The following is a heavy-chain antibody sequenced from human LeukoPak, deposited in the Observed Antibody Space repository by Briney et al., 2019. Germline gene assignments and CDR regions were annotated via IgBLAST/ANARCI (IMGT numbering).Heavy chain of an antibody. CDR1: GYTLTELS. V-gene: IGHV1-24*01. CDR2: FDPEDGEI. Sequence: ASVKVSCKVSGYTLTELSMHWVRQAPGKGLEWMGGFDPEDGEIIYAQKFQGRVTMTEDTSTDTAYMELSSLRSEDTAVYYCATWTGGSGYYNYWGQGTLVTVSS. CDR3: ATWTGGSGYYNY. J-gene: IGHJ4*02. D-gene: IGHD3-22*01.